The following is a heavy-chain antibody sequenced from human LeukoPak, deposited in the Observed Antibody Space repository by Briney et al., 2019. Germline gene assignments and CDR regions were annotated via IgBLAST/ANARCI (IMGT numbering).Heavy chain of an antibody. CDR1: GYTFSEYG. Sequence: ASVKVCCKVSGYTFSEYGIFWVRQAPGQGFEWMGGTIPILGTPNNAKKFQDRVTITTHQSTQTSYMELRGLTPDDTAVYYCARGGAQQVAGNFQFWGQGTLVTVSA. J-gene: IGHJ1*01. D-gene: IGHD6-13*01. V-gene: IGHV1-69*05. CDR3: ARGGAQQVAGNFQF. CDR2: TIPILGTP.